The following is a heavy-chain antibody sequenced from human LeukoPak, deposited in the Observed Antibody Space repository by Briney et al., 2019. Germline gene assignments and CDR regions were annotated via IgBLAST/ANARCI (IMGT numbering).Heavy chain of an antibody. CDR2: VYYSGKT. Sequence: PSETLSLTCSVSGGSIKSSSYYWGWIRQSPGKGLEWIGNVYYSGKTYYNPSLGSRVTISLDTSKNQFSLRLTSVTAADTAVYYCARDGDEYGSGWDYWGQGTLVTVSS. J-gene: IGHJ4*02. CDR1: GGSIKSSSYY. D-gene: IGHD6-19*01. CDR3: ARDGDEYGSGWDY. V-gene: IGHV4-39*07.